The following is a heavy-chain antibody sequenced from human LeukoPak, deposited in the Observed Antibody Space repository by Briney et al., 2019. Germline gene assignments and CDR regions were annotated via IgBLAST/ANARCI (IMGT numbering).Heavy chain of an antibody. CDR3: ARASWDGLFDY. Sequence: KPSETLSLTCTVSGGSISSGSYYWSWIRQPPGKGLEWIGYIYYSGSTNYNPSLKSRVTISVDTSKNQFSLKLSSVTAADTAVYYCARASWDGLFDYWGQGTLVTVSS. CDR2: IYYSGST. V-gene: IGHV4-61*01. CDR1: GGSISSGSYY. J-gene: IGHJ4*02. D-gene: IGHD3/OR15-3a*01.